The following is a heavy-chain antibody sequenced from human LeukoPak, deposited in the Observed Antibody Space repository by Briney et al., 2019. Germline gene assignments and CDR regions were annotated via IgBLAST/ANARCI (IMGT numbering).Heavy chain of an antibody. CDR3: ACGYSYGHALDLDY. CDR1: GGTFSSYA. CDR2: IIPIFGTA. V-gene: IGHV1-69*13. D-gene: IGHD5-18*01. Sequence: ASVKVSCKASGGTFSSYAISWVRQAPGQGLGWMGGIIPIFGTANYAQKFQGRVTITADESTSTAYMELSSLRAEDTAVYYCACGYSYGHALDLDYWGQGTLVTVSS. J-gene: IGHJ4*02.